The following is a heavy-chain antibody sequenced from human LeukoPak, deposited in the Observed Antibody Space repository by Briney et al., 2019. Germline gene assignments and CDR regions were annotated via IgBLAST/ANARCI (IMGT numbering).Heavy chain of an antibody. CDR2: INHSGST. D-gene: IGHD3-22*01. V-gene: IGHV4-34*01. CDR3: ARRAYYYDSSGYYHLDYYYYYMDV. J-gene: IGHJ6*03. Sequence: SETLSLTCAVYGGSFSGYYWSWIRQPPGKGLEWIGEINHSGSTNYNPSLKSRVTISVDTSKNQFSLKLSSVTAADTAVYYCARRAYYYDSSGYYHLDYYYYYMDVWGKGTTVTISS. CDR1: GGSFSGYY.